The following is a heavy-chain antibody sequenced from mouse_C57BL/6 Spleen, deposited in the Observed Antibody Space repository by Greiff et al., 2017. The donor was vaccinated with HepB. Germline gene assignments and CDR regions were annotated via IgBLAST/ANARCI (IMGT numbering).Heavy chain of an antibody. Sequence: EVKLVESVAELVRPGASVKLSCTASGFNIKNTYMHWVKQRPEQGLEWIGRIDPANGNTKYAPKFQGKATITADTSSNTAYLQLSSLTSEDTAIYYCARPYYYGSRYYFDYWGQGTTLTVSS. J-gene: IGHJ2*01. CDR1: GFNIKNTY. D-gene: IGHD1-1*01. CDR3: ARPYYYGSRYYFDY. CDR2: IDPANGNT. V-gene: IGHV14-3*01.